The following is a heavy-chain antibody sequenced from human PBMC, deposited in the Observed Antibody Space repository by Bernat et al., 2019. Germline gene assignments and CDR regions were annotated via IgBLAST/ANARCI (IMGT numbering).Heavy chain of an antibody. CDR2: IFSNDEK. CDR3: ALILTYCGGDCYYDSLVRWFDP. CDR1: GFSLSNARMG. V-gene: IGHV2-26*01. D-gene: IGHD2-21*02. Sequence: QVTLKESGPVLVKPTETLTLTCTVSGFSLSNARMGVSWIRQPPGKALEWLAHIFSNDEKSYSTSLKSRLTISKDTSKSQVVLTMTNMDPVDTATYYCALILTYCGGDCYYDSLVRWFDPWGQGTLVTVSS. J-gene: IGHJ5*02.